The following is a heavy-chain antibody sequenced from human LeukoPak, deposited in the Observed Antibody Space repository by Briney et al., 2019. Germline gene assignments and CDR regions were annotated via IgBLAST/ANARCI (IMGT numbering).Heavy chain of an antibody. V-gene: IGHV1-18*01. J-gene: IGHJ4*02. CDR3: ARASGYSSGWYPSFLFDY. CDR2: ISAYNGNT. Sequence: ASVKVSCKASGYTFTSYGISWVRQAPGQGLEWMGWISAYNGNTNYAQKLQGRVTRTTDTSTSTAYMELRSLRSDDTAVYYCARASGYSSGWYPSFLFDYWGQGTLVTVSS. CDR1: GYTFTSYG. D-gene: IGHD6-19*01.